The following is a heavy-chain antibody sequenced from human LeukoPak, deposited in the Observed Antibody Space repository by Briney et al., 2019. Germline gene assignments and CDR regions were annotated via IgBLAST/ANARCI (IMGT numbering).Heavy chain of an antibody. V-gene: IGHV4-59*01. CDR1: GGSINSYY. D-gene: IGHD3-10*01. Sequence: SETLSLTCTVSGGSINSYYRTWIRRPPGKGLEWIGYIYYSGSTHYNPSLNSRVTISMDTSKNHFSLKLSSVTAADTAIYYCARTSRHFYGSGSNLTPWPADMDVWGQGTKVTVSS. CDR2: IYYSGST. J-gene: IGHJ6*02. CDR3: ARTSRHFYGSGSNLTPWPADMDV.